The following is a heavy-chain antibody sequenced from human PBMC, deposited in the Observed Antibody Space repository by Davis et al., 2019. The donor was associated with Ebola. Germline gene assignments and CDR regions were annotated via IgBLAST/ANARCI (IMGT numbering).Heavy chain of an antibody. J-gene: IGHJ4*02. D-gene: IGHD6-13*01. CDR3: AKDPRNAAAGTMYFDY. Sequence: PGGSLRLSCAASGFTFSSYGMHWVRQAPGKGLEWVAVISYDGSNKYYADSVKGRFTISRDNSKNTLYLQMNSLRAEDTAVYYCAKDPRNAAAGTMYFDYWGQGTLVTVSS. V-gene: IGHV3-30*18. CDR2: ISYDGSNK. CDR1: GFTFSSYG.